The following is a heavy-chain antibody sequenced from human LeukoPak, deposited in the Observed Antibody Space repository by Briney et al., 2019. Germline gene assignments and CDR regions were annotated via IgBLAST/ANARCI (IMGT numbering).Heavy chain of an antibody. Sequence: ASVKVSCKASGYTFTSYYMHWVRQAPGQGLEWMGIINPSGGTTSYAQKFQGRVTMTRDTSTSTVYMELSSLRSEDMAVYYCARDRGYGSGNYDAFDIWGQGTMVTVSS. CDR3: ARDRGYGSGNYDAFDI. CDR1: GYTFTSYY. J-gene: IGHJ3*02. V-gene: IGHV1-46*01. CDR2: INPSGGTT. D-gene: IGHD3-10*01.